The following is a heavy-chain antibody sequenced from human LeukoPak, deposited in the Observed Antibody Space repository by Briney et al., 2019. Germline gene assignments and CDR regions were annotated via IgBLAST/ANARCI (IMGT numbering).Heavy chain of an antibody. V-gene: IGHV3-53*01. D-gene: IGHD3-22*01. CDR3: AKEFTSYYYDSSGYSFDY. CDR2: IYSGGST. J-gene: IGHJ4*02. Sequence: GGSLRLSCAASGFTVSSNYMSWVRQAPGKGLEWVSVIYSGGSTYYADSVKGRFTISRDNSKNTLYLQMNSLRAEDTAVYYCAKEFTSYYYDSSGYSFDYWGQGTLVTVSS. CDR1: GFTVSSNY.